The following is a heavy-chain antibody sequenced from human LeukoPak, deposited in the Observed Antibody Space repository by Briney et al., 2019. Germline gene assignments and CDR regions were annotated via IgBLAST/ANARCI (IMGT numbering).Heavy chain of an antibody. V-gene: IGHV4-39*01. CDR1: GGSISSSKYC. CDR2: FCYSGRT. D-gene: IGHD3-3*01. Sequence: SETLSLTCTVSGGSISSSKYCWGWIPQPPGKGLESIGTFCYSGRTYYNPSLKSRVTISVDTSKNQFSLKLSSVTAADTAVYYCARHLAPDFWTYDYWGQGTLVTVSS. J-gene: IGHJ4*02. CDR3: ARHLAPDFWTYDY.